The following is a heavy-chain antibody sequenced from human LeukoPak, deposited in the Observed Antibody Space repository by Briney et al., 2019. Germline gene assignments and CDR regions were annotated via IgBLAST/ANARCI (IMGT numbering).Heavy chain of an antibody. Sequence: GGSLRLSCAASGFTFSSYWMHWVRQAPGKGLVWVSRINSDGSTTNYADSVKGRFTVSRDNAENTLYLQMNSLRVEDTAVYYCTRRVSATRWFDPWGQGTLVTVSS. CDR2: INSDGSTT. V-gene: IGHV3-74*01. CDR1: GFTFSSYW. CDR3: TRRVSATRWFDP. D-gene: IGHD2-15*01. J-gene: IGHJ5*02.